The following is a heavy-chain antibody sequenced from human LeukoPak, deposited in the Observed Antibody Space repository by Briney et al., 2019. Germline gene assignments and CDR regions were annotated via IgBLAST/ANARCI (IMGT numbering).Heavy chain of an antibody. J-gene: IGHJ4*02. CDR2: ITGGGDYI. CDR3: ARGHYDVLAASYKWTPDY. D-gene: IGHD3-9*01. CDR1: GFTFNTFY. Sequence: GGSLKLSCAASGFTFNTFYMNWVRQAPGKGLEWVSSITGGGDYIYYADSVKGRFTTFRDNAKNSLSLQLNSLRVEDTAVYYCARGHYDVLAASYKWTPDYWGQGTLVTVSS. V-gene: IGHV3-21*01.